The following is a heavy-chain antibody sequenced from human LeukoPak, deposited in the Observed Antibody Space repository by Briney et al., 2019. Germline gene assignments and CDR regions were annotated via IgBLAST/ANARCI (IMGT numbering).Heavy chain of an antibody. Sequence: GGSLRLSWAASGFTFSSYSMNWVREAPGKGLEWVSSISSSSSYIYYADSVKGRFTISRDNAKNSLYLQMNSLRAEDTAVYYCARASFDIWFGEPRGAFDIWGQGTMVTVFS. D-gene: IGHD3-10*01. V-gene: IGHV3-21*01. CDR2: ISSSSSYI. CDR1: GFTFSSYS. J-gene: IGHJ3*02. CDR3: ARASFDIWFGEPRGAFDI.